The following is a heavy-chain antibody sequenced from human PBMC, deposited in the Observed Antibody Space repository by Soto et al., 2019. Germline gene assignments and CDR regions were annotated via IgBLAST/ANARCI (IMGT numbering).Heavy chain of an antibody. CDR1: GFTFDDYA. CDR3: VTLSVAGTREYFQH. D-gene: IGHD6-19*01. CDR2: ISGDGGST. V-gene: IGHV3-43*02. J-gene: IGHJ1*01. Sequence: GGSLRLSCAASGFTFDDYAMHWVRQAPGKGLEWVSLISGDGGSTYYADSVKGRFTISRDNSKNSLYLQMNSLRTEDTALYYCVTLSVAGTREYFQHWGQGTLVTVSS.